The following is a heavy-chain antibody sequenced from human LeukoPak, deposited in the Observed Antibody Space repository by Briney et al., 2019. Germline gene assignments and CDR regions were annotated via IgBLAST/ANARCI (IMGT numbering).Heavy chain of an antibody. Sequence: SETLSLTCTVYGGSISDAAYYWSWIRQHPGEGLKWIGYIYYSGSTSYNPSLKSRVTISVDTSKNQFSLKLTSVTAADTAVYYCARSPHDYGRAFDIWGQGTMVTVSS. J-gene: IGHJ3*02. V-gene: IGHV4-31*03. D-gene: IGHD4-17*01. CDR2: IYYSGST. CDR3: ARSPHDYGRAFDI. CDR1: GGSISDAAYY.